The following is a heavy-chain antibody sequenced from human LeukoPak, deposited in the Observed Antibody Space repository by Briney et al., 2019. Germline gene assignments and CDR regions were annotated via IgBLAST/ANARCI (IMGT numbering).Heavy chain of an antibody. CDR3: ARVWFGESFLGYYFDY. CDR2: IYYSGST. D-gene: IGHD3-10*01. Sequence: PSETLSLTCTVSGGSISSYYWSWIRQPPGKGLEWIGYIYYSGSTNYNPSLKSRVTISVDTSKNQFSLKLSSVTAADTAVYYCARVWFGESFLGYYFDYWGQGTLVTVSS. J-gene: IGHJ4*02. V-gene: IGHV4-59*08. CDR1: GGSISSYY.